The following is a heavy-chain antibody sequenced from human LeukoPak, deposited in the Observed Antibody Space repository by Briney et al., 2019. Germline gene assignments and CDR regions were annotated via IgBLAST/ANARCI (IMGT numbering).Heavy chain of an antibody. Sequence: ASVKVSCKASGYSFTNYYLHWVRQAPGQGFEWMGIINPSGGSTTYAQKFQGRVTVTRDTSTSTVYMELSSLRSEDTAVYYCARDLVVVTGLRTRGSFDIWGQGTMVTVSS. CDR2: INPSGGST. CDR3: ARDLVVVTGLRTRGSFDI. J-gene: IGHJ3*02. V-gene: IGHV1-46*01. CDR1: GYSFTNYY. D-gene: IGHD2-21*02.